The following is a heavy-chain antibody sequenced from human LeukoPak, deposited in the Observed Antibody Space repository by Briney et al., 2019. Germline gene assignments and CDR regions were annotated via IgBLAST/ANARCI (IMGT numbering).Heavy chain of an antibody. CDR1: GFTFSTYN. V-gene: IGHV3-21*06. CDR3: VRGDSSGRYYFDF. Sequence: GGSLRLSCAASGFTFSTYNMNWVRQAPGKGLEWVSSITYISYADSVKGRFTISRDNAKNSLYLQMSSLRVEDTAVYYCVRGDSSGRYYFDFWGQGTLVTVSS. CDR2: ITYI. J-gene: IGHJ4*02. D-gene: IGHD3-22*01.